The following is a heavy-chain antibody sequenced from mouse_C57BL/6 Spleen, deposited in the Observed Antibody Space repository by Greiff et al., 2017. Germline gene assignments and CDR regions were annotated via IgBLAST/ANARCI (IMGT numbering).Heavy chain of an antibody. Sequence: VQLQQPGPELVKPGASVKISCKASGYTFTDYYMNWVKQSPGQSLEWIGDINPNNGGTSYNQKFKGKATLTVDKSSSTAYMELRSLTSEDSAVYSCARPYDNDRWYFDVWGTGTTVTVSS. CDR2: INPNNGGT. V-gene: IGHV1-26*01. CDR3: ARPYDNDRWYFDV. J-gene: IGHJ1*03. CDR1: GYTFTDYY. D-gene: IGHD2-4*01.